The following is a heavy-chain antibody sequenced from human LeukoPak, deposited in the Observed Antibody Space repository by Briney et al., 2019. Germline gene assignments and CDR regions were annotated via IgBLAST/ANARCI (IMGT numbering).Heavy chain of an antibody. CDR3: ARDLRPSGSYGYFDF. V-gene: IGHV7-4-1*01. D-gene: IGHD1-26*01. J-gene: IGHJ4*02. Sequence: ASVKVSCKASGYTFTDYYIHWVRQAPGQGLEWMGWINTDTGNPTYAQGFTGRFVFSLDTSVNTAYLQIGSLKADDTAIYYCARDLRPSGSYGYFDFWGQGTLVTVSS. CDR1: GYTFTDYY. CDR2: INTDTGNP.